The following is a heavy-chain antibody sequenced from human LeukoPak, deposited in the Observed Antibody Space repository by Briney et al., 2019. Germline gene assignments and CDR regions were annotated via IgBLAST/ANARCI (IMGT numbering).Heavy chain of an antibody. CDR1: GFSFDDYA. V-gene: IGHV3-9*01. Sequence: PGGSLRLSCAASGFSFDDYAMLWVRQAPGKGLEWISGISWNSGGMGYADSVKGRFTISRDNAKNSLYLQMNSLRTEDTALYYCARGRWLSESPLDYWGQGTLVTVSS. D-gene: IGHD3-16*01. J-gene: IGHJ4*02. CDR2: ISWNSGGM. CDR3: ARGRWLSESPLDY.